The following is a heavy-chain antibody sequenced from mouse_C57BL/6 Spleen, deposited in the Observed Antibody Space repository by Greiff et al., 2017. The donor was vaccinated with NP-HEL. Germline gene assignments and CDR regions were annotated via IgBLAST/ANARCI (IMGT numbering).Heavy chain of an antibody. CDR1: GFTFSSYA. J-gene: IGHJ4*01. CDR3: AREGDDYAYAMDY. V-gene: IGHV5-4*01. Sequence: EVMLVESGGGLVKPGGSLKLSCAASGFTFSSYAMSWVRQTPEKRLEWVATISDGGSYTYYPDNVKGRFTISRDNAKNNLYLQMSHLKSEDTAMYYCAREGDDYAYAMDYWGQGTSVTVSS. D-gene: IGHD2-4*01. CDR2: ISDGGSYT.